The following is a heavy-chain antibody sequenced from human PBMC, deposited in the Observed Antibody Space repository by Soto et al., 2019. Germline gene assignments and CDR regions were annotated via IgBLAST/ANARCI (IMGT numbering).Heavy chain of an antibody. Sequence: SETLSLTCTVSDGSVSSSSYYWGWVRQPPGKGLEWIGGVYYSGSTYYNPSLESRVTISVDKSKNQFSLKLMSLSAADTAVYYCGRLEGLATISYYFDYWGQGALVTVSS. CDR1: DGSVSSSSYY. D-gene: IGHD3-9*01. CDR3: GRLEGLATISYYFDY. V-gene: IGHV4-39*01. CDR2: VYYSGST. J-gene: IGHJ4*02.